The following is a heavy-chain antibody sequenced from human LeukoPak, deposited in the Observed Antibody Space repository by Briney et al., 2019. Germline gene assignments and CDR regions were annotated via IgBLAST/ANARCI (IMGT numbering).Heavy chain of an antibody. CDR2: IKSRTDGGTT. D-gene: IGHD1-26*01. V-gene: IGHV3-15*01. J-gene: IGHJ4*02. CDR1: GFSFTNAW. Sequence: PGGSLRLSCAAPGFSFTNAWVTWVRQAPGKGLEWVGHIKSRTDGGTTHYAAPVEGRFTISRDDSRNMVYLQMNSLKTEDTAVYYCATTVGAIAGMDYWGQGALVTVSS. CDR3: ATTVGAIAGMDY.